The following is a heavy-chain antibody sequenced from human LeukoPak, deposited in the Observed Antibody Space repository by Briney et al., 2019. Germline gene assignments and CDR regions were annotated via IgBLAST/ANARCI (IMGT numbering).Heavy chain of an antibody. CDR3: ARDIFAGTMVRGVYDAFDI. V-gene: IGHV1-18*01. D-gene: IGHD3-10*01. J-gene: IGHJ3*02. CDR2: ISAYNGNT. CDR1: GYTFTSYG. Sequence: ASVKVSCKASGYTFTSYGISWVRQAPGQGLEWMGWISAYNGNTNYAQKLQGRVTMTTDTSTSTAYMELRSLRSDDTAVYYCARDIFAGTMVRGVYDAFDIWGQGTMVIVSS.